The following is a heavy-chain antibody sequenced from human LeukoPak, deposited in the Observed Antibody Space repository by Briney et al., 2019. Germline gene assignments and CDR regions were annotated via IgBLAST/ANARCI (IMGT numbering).Heavy chain of an antibody. D-gene: IGHD2-15*01. CDR1: GDSVSSYSAI. CDR2: AYYRSKWYI. V-gene: IGHV6-1*01. Sequence: SQTLSLTCAISGDSVSSYSAIWNWIRQSPPRGLEWLGRAYYRSKWYIEYAASVKSRITINPDTSKNQFSLQLNSVTPEDTAVYYCAREVASTFDFWGQGTLVTVSS. J-gene: IGHJ4*02. CDR3: AREVASTFDF.